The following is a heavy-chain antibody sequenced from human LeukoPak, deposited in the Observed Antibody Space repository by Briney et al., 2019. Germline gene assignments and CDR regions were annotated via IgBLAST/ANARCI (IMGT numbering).Heavy chain of an antibody. Sequence: SETLSLTCTVSGGSVSSYYWNWIRQPPGKGLEWIGYIYYSGSINYNPSLKSRVTISGDTSKNQISLKLSSVTAADTAVYYCARDNHHYADRDVFDIWGQGTMVTVSS. J-gene: IGHJ3*02. CDR1: GGSVSSYY. CDR3: ARDNHHYADRDVFDI. D-gene: IGHD2-2*01. CDR2: IYYSGSI. V-gene: IGHV4-59*02.